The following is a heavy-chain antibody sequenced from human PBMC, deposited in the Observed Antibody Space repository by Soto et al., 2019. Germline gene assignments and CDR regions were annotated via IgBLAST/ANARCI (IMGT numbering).Heavy chain of an antibody. J-gene: IGHJ3*02. Sequence: ASLNVSFKASGYTFFTYCITWVRQAPGQWLELMGWISAYNGNTNYAHKLQGRVTMTTDTSTSTAYMELRSLRSDDTAVYYCARLRKSINMILVVNSAFDIWGQGTMVTVS. V-gene: IGHV1-18*01. CDR1: GYTFFTYC. D-gene: IGHD3-22*01. CDR3: ARLRKSINMILVVNSAFDI. CDR2: ISAYNGNT.